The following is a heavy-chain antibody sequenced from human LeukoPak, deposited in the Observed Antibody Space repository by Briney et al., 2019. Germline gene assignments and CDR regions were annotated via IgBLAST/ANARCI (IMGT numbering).Heavy chain of an antibody. J-gene: IGHJ4*02. CDR1: GFTFSSYA. D-gene: IGHD5-24*01. CDR2: ISGSGGST. Sequence: GGSLRLSCAASGFTFSSYAMSWVRQAPGKGLEWVSAISGSGGSTYYADSVKGRFTISRDNSKNTLYLQMNSLRAEDTAVYYCARGGGRGGYNFGYWGQGTLVIVSS. CDR3: ARGGGRGGYNFGY. V-gene: IGHV3-23*01.